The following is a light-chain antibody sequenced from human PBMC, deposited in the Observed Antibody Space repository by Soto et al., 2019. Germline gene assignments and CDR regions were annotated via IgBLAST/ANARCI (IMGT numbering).Light chain of an antibody. V-gene: IGLV2-8*01. J-gene: IGLJ1*01. Sequence: QSALTQPPSASGSPGQSVIISCTGTSSDVGGYNYVSWYQQHPGKAPKLMIYEVSKRPSGVPDRFSGSKSGNTASLTVSGLQAEDEADYYCSSYAGSFYVFGTGTKLTVL. CDR2: EVS. CDR3: SSYAGSFYV. CDR1: SSDVGGYNY.